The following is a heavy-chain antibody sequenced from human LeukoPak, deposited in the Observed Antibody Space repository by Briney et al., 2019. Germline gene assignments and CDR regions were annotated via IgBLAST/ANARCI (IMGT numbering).Heavy chain of an antibody. CDR3: AKDPPPLYDYVWGSFDY. CDR2: ITGSGSST. D-gene: IGHD3-16*01. CDR1: GFTFSSYA. J-gene: IGHJ4*02. V-gene: IGHV3-23*01. Sequence: QPGGSLRLSCAASGFTFSSYAMNWVPEAPGKGLEWVSGITGSGSSTYYADSVKGRFTISRDNSKNTLYLQMNSLRAEDTAVYYCAKDPPPLYDYVWGSFDYWGQGTLVTVSS.